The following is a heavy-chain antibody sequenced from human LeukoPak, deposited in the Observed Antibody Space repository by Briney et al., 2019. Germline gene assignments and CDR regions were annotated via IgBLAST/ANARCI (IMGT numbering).Heavy chain of an antibody. J-gene: IGHJ4*02. CDR3: ARSITMVRGVPQPFDY. V-gene: IGHV4-59*11. Sequence: PSETLSLTCTVSGGSISSHYWSWIRQPPGKGLEWIGYIYYSGSTSYNPSLKSRVTISVDTSKNQFSLKLSSVTAADTAVYYCARSITMVRGVPQPFDYWGQGTLVTVSS. CDR1: GGSISSHY. D-gene: IGHD3-10*01. CDR2: IYYSGST.